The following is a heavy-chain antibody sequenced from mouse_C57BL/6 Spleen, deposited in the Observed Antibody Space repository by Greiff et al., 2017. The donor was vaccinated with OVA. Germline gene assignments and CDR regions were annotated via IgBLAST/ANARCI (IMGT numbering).Heavy chain of an antibody. CDR1: GYTFTSYW. CDR2: IHPNSGST. J-gene: IGHJ3*01. CDR3: ARENGNYRGVFAY. V-gene: IGHV1-64*01. Sequence: VQLKQPGAELVKPGASVKLSCKASGYTFTSYWMHWVKQRPGQGLEWIGMIHPNSGSTNYNEKLKSKATLTVDKSSSTAYMQLSSLTSEDSAVYYCARENGNYRGVFAYWGQGTLVTVSA. D-gene: IGHD2-1*01.